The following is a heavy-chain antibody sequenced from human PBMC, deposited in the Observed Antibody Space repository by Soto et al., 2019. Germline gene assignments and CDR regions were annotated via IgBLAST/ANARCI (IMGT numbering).Heavy chain of an antibody. V-gene: IGHV1-69*13. CDR2: IIPIFGTP. Sequence: APVKVSCKPSGGTFTNYAFSWVRQAPGQGLEWMGGIIPIFGTPDYAQNFQGRVTITADESTRTASMELSSLRSDDTAVYYCARERSVGYCITTTCPKPFYYYAMDVWGQGTTVTVS. D-gene: IGHD2-2*01. CDR1: GGTFTNYA. CDR3: ARERSVGYCITTTCPKPFYYYAMDV. J-gene: IGHJ6*02.